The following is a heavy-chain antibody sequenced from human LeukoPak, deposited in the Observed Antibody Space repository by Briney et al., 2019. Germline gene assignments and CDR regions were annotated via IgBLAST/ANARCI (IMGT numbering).Heavy chain of an antibody. CDR2: IKEDGSEK. J-gene: IGHJ6*03. V-gene: IGHV3-7*01. CDR3: ARVDKSYYDCWSGYRQPYYYYMDV. CDR1: GFTFSSFW. Sequence: GGSLRLSCAASGFTFSSFWMRWLRQSPGKGLEWVANIKEDGSEKYYVDSVKGRFIISRDNAKNSLYLQMNSLRADDTAVYYCARVDKSYYDCWSGYRQPYYYYMDVWGKGTTVTVSS. D-gene: IGHD3-3*01.